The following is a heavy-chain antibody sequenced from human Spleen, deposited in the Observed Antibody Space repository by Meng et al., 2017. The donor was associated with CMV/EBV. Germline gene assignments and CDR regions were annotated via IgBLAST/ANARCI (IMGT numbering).Heavy chain of an antibody. CDR2: IYYSGST. J-gene: IGHJ5*02. V-gene: IGHV4-30-4*01. D-gene: IGHD3-16*02. CDR1: GSSSMGCYY. Sequence: GSSSMGCYYWSWIRQPPGKGLEWIGYIYYSGSTYYNPSLKSRVTISVDTSKNQFSLKLSSVTAADTAVYYCARGIPFGRYPYNWFDPWGQGTLVTVSS. CDR3: ARGIPFGRYPYNWFDP.